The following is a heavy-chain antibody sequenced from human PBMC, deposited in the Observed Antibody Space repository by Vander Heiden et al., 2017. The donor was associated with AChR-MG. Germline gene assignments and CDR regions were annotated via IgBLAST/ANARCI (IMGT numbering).Heavy chain of an antibody. CDR2: IWYDGSNK. Sequence: QVQLVESGGGVVQPGSSLRLSCAASGFTFSSYGMHWVRQAPGKGLEWVAVIWYDGSNKYYADSVKGRFTISRDNSKNTRYLQMNSLRAEDTAVYYCARDFARRGYSYNGMDVWGQGTTVTVSS. CDR3: ARDFARRGYSYNGMDV. V-gene: IGHV3-33*01. CDR1: GFTFSSYG. D-gene: IGHD5-18*01. J-gene: IGHJ6*02.